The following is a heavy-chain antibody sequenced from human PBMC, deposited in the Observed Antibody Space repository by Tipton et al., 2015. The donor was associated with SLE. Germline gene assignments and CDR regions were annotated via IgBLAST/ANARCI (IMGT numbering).Heavy chain of an antibody. CDR1: GFTFSSSW. V-gene: IGHV3-74*01. CDR3: ARGSGFDH. J-gene: IGHJ4*02. CDR2: VHSDGSST. D-gene: IGHD2-15*01. Sequence: GSLRLSCAASGFTFSSSWMHWVRQAPGKGLVWVSRVHSDGSSTNYADSVKGRFTISRDNAKKSLYLQMNSLRVEDTAVYYCARGSGFDHWGQGTLVTVSS.